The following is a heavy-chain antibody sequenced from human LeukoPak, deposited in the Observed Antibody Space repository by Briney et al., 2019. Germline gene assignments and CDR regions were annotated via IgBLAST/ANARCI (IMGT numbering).Heavy chain of an antibody. Sequence: GESLKISCAASGSTFSNYAMSWVRQAPGKGLEWVSAISGSGDSTYYADSVKGRFTISRDNSKNTLYLQVNSLRSEDTAVYYCAKDGVIGWAYMDVWGKGTTVTVSS. D-gene: IGHD6-19*01. CDR1: GSTFSNYA. CDR3: AKDGVIGWAYMDV. V-gene: IGHV3-23*01. CDR2: ISGSGDST. J-gene: IGHJ6*03.